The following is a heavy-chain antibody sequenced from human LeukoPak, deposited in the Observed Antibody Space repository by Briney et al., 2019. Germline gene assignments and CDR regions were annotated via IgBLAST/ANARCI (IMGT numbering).Heavy chain of an antibody. D-gene: IGHD6-19*01. CDR3: AKGGGLVPGTWFDP. J-gene: IGHJ5*02. CDR2: TSAYNGNT. V-gene: IGHV1-18*01. CDR1: GYTFTSYG. Sequence: ASVKVSCKASGYTFTSYGISWVRQAPGQGLEWMGWTSAYNGNTNYAQELQGRVTMTTDTSTSTAYLELRSLRSDDTAVYYCAKGGGLVPGTWFDPWGQGTLVTVSS.